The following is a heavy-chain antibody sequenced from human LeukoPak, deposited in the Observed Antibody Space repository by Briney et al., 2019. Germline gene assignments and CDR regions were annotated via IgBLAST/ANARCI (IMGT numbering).Heavy chain of an antibody. CDR3: ARDRGYSSSGAFDI. D-gene: IGHD6-13*01. CDR2: FYDSGNT. J-gene: IGHJ3*02. V-gene: IGHV4-38-2*02. Sequence: PSETLSLTCTVSGYYLSSSYYRGWIRPPPGKGPEWIGGFYDSGNTYYNPSLKSRVTISVDTSKNQFSLKLSSVTAADTAVYYCARDRGYSSSGAFDIWGQGTMVTVSS. CDR1: GYYLSSSYY.